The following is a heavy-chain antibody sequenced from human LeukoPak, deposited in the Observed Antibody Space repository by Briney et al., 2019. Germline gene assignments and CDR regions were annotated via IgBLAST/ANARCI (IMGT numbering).Heavy chain of an antibody. CDR3: ARRLGTGTTLGY. Sequence: GASVKVSCKASGYTFTGYYMHWVRQAPGQGLEYMGWINPNSGDTNHAQNFQGRVTLTRDTSISTAYMELSSLRSDDTAVYYCARRLGTGTTLGYWGQGTLVTVSS. V-gene: IGHV1-2*02. CDR1: GYTFTGYY. J-gene: IGHJ4*02. D-gene: IGHD1-1*01. CDR2: INPNSGDT.